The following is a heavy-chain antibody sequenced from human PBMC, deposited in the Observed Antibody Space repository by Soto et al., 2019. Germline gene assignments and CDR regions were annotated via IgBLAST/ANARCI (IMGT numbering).Heavy chain of an antibody. D-gene: IGHD5-12*01. V-gene: IGHV2-5*02. Sequence: QSTLKESGPTLVKPTQTLTLTCTFSGLSLSTTGVGVGWIRQPPGKALEWLALIYWDDDKRYSPSLKSRLTITKDTSKNQVVLRLTNMDPVDTATYYCARLYSGWQPWGQGTLVTVPS. CDR1: GLSLSTTGVG. CDR3: ARLYSGWQP. J-gene: IGHJ5*02. CDR2: IYWDDDK.